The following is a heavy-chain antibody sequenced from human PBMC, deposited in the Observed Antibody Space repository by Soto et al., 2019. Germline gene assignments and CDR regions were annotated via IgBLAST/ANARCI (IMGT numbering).Heavy chain of an antibody. CDR3: GSVGYCSSTNCLFYYYHYGMDV. V-gene: IGHV1-69*13. CDR2: IIPIFGTT. D-gene: IGHD2-2*03. J-gene: IGHJ6*02. Sequence: SVKVSCKASGGAFSSHAISWVRQAPGRGLEWMGGIIPIFGTTNYAQNFRARVTITADESTSTAYMELSSLTSEDTAVYYCGSVGYCSSTNCLFYYYHYGMDVWGQGTTVTVSS. CDR1: GGAFSSHA.